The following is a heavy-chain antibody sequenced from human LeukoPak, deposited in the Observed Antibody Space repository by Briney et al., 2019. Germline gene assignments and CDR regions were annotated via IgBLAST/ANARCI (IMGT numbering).Heavy chain of an antibody. CDR1: GFTFSSFN. J-gene: IGHJ2*01. CDR3: ARGGWSYSYWYFDL. CDR2: FNIHSPYI. Sequence: GGSLRLSCAASGFTFSSFNMSWVRQAPGKGLEWVSSFNIHSPYIYYADSVKGRFTISRDNAKNSLFLQMNSLRAEDTAVYFCARGGWSYSYWYFDLWGRGTLVTVSS. D-gene: IGHD1-26*01. V-gene: IGHV3-21*01.